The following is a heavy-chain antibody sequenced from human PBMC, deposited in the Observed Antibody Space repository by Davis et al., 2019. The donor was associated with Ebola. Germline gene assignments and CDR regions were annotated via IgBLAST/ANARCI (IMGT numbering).Heavy chain of an antibody. D-gene: IGHD2-15*01. J-gene: IGHJ4*02. CDR1: DFTSDDYA. CDR3: AREGRYCNGNTCYGGTLDY. V-gene: IGHV3-20*04. CDR2: INWNGGST. Sequence: SLKISCAASDFTSDDYAMNWVRHAPGKGLEWVSGINWNGGSTGYADSVKGRFTISRDTAKNSLYLQMNRLRVEDTALYYCAREGRYCNGNTCYGGTLDYWGQGTLVTVSS.